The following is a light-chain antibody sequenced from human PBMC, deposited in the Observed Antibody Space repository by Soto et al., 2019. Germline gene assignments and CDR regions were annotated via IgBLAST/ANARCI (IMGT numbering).Light chain of an antibody. CDR1: QSISAY. CDR3: NESYSTPAFL. V-gene: IGKV1-39*01. CDR2: AAS. J-gene: IGKJ3*01. Sequence: DIQMTQSPSSMSASVGDRVTITCRASQSISAYLNWYQQKPGKAPKLLIYAASSLQRGVPSRFSGSASGTALTLTISTLQPEDSATYCCNESYSTPAFLFGPGTKVDI.